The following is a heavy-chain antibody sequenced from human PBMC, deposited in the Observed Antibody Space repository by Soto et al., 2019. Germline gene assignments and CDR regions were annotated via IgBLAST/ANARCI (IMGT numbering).Heavy chain of an antibody. CDR1: GLTFSSYA. Sequence: EVQLLESGGGLVQPGGSLRLPFAASGLTFSSYAMSWVGQAPGKGVEWVSAISGSGGSTYYADSVKGRFTISRDNSKNTLYLQMNSLRAEDTAVYYCAKGPFYYYYMDVWGKGTTVTVSS. J-gene: IGHJ6*03. CDR3: AKGPFYYYYMDV. CDR2: ISGSGGST. V-gene: IGHV3-23*01.